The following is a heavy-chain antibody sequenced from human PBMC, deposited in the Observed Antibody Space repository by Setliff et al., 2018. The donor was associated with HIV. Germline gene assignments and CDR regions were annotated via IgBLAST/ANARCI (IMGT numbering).Heavy chain of an antibody. CDR3: AKGPLYSGYDLDYYCYYMDG. D-gene: IGHD5-12*01. Sequence: SVKVSCKTSGGTFSSFALSWVRQAPGQGLEWMGGIIPAFGTANDAQKFQGRVTITADESTCTAYMELSSLRSEDTAVYYCAKGPLYSGYDLDYYCYYMDGWGKGTTVTVSS. CDR2: IIPAFGTA. V-gene: IGHV1-69*13. CDR1: GGTFSSFA. J-gene: IGHJ6*03.